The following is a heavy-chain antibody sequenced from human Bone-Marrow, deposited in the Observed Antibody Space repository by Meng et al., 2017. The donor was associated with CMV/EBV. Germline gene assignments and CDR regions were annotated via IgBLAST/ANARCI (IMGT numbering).Heavy chain of an antibody. D-gene: IGHD6-13*01. CDR2: INHGGNT. CDR1: SLDGNY. V-gene: IGHV4-34*01. Sequence: SLDGNYWSWNRQSPGKGLEWIGEINHGGNTNYSPSLKTRVTISRDTSKNQFFLKMTSVTAADAGLYYCARASRWRYSRPKTPLYFDFWGQGILVTVSS. CDR3: ARASRWRYSRPKTPLYFDF. J-gene: IGHJ4*02.